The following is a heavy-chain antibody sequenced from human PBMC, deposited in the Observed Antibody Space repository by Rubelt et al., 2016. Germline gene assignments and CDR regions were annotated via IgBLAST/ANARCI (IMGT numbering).Heavy chain of an antibody. CDR1: GYTFTSYA. J-gene: IGHJ4*02. CDR3: ARGYCSGGSCYYFDY. V-gene: IGHV1-3*01. CDR2: INAGNGNT. D-gene: IGHD2-15*01. Sequence: QVQLVQSGAEVKKPGASVKVSCKASGYTFTSYAMHWVRQAPGQRLAWMGWINAGNGNTKYSQKFQGRVTITRDTSASTAYMELSSLRSEETAGYYCARGYCSGGSCYYFDYWGQGTLVTVSS.